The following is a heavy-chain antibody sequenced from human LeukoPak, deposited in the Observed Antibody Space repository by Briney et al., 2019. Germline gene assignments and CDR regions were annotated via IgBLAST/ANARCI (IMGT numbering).Heavy chain of an antibody. CDR2: ISSSGSTI. Sequence: GGSLRLSCAASGFNLGDSNAHWARQAPGKGLEWVSYISSSGSTIYYADSVKGRFTISRDNAKNSLYLQMNSLRAEGTAVYYCARGRSSGWYGDWGQGTLVTVSS. V-gene: IGHV3-11*01. CDR1: GFNLGDSN. D-gene: IGHD6-19*01. J-gene: IGHJ4*02. CDR3: ARGRSSGWYGD.